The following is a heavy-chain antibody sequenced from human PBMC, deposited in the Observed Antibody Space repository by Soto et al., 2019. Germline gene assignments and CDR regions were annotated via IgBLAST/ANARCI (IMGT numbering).Heavy chain of an antibody. D-gene: IGHD3-9*01. J-gene: IGHJ4*02. V-gene: IGHV3-23*01. CDR3: AKGRYDILTGYYNFDY. Sequence: GGSLRLSCAASGFTCSSYAMSWVRQAPGKGLEWVSAISGSGGSTYYADSVKGRFTISRDNSKNTLYLQMNSLRAEDTAVYYCAKGRYDILTGYYNFDYWGQGTLVTVSS. CDR2: ISGSGGST. CDR1: GFTCSSYA.